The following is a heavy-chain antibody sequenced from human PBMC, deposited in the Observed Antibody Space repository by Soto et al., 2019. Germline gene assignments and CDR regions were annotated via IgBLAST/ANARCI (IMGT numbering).Heavy chain of an antibody. D-gene: IGHD2-2*02. J-gene: IGHJ5*02. CDR1: GFTFSSYA. V-gene: IGHV3-30-3*01. Sequence: QVQLVESGGGVVQPGRSLRLSCAASGFTFSSYAMHWVRQAPGKGLEWVAVISYDGSNKYYADSVKGRFTISRDNSKNTLYLQMNSLRAEDTAVYYCARDIVVVPAAISFWFDPWGQGTLVTVSS. CDR3: ARDIVVVPAAISFWFDP. CDR2: ISYDGSNK.